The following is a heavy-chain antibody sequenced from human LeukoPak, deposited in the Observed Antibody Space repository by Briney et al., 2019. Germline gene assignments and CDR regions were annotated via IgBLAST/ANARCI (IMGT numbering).Heavy chain of an antibody. Sequence: SGGSLRLSCAASGFTFSSYGMHWVRQAPGKGLEWVAVISYDGSNKYYADSVKGRFTISRDNSKNTLYLQMNSLRAEDTAVYYCAKLGLVIQDFDYWGQGTLVTVSS. CDR3: AKLGLVIQDFDY. J-gene: IGHJ4*02. V-gene: IGHV3-30*18. CDR1: GFTFSSYG. D-gene: IGHD3/OR15-3a*01. CDR2: ISYDGSNK.